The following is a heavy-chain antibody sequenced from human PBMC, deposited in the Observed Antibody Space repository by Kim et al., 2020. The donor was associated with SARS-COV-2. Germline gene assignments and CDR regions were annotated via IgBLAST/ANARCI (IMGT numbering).Heavy chain of an antibody. V-gene: IGHV3-11*01. CDR1: GFIFSDYY. Sequence: GGSLRLSCAASGFIFSDYYMSWVRQAPGKGLEWISYISHDGNTIYYAESVKGRFTISRDNAKNSLYLLMNSLRPEDTAIYYCARDDSSQDHGRFDPWGQGTLVTASS. J-gene: IGHJ5*02. D-gene: IGHD6-13*01. CDR2: ISHDGNTI. CDR3: ARDDSSQDHGRFDP.